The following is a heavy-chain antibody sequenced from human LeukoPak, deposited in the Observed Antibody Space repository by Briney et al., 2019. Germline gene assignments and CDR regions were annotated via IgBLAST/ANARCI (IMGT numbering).Heavy chain of an antibody. V-gene: IGHV3-7*03. CDR2: IKQDGSEK. CDR1: GFTFSSYW. Sequence: GGSLRLSCAASGFTFSSYWMSWVRQAPGKGLEWVANIKQDGSEKYYVDSVKGRFTISRDNAKNSLYLQMNSLRAEDTAVYYCARDFYYYGSGGDYWGQGTLVTVSS. J-gene: IGHJ4*02. D-gene: IGHD3-10*01. CDR3: ARDFYYYGSGGDY.